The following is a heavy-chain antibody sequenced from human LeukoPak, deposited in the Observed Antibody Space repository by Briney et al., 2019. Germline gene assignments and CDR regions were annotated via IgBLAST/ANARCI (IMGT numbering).Heavy chain of an antibody. CDR3: ARAYYGDGDAFDI. CDR2: IKQDGSEK. CDR1: GFTFSSYW. D-gene: IGHD4-17*01. Sequence: GGSLRLSCAASGFTFSSYWMSWVRQAPGKGLEWVANIKQDGSEKYYVDSVKGRFTISRDNAKNSLYLQMNSLRAEDTAVYYCARAYYGDGDAFDIWGQGTMVTVSS. V-gene: IGHV3-7*01. J-gene: IGHJ3*02.